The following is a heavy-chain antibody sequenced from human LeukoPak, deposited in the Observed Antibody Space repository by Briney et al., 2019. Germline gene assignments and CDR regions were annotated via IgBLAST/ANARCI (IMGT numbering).Heavy chain of an antibody. Sequence: SETLSLTCTVSGGSVSICGWYWSWIREPAGKGLEWIGRVYSAESTIYNPSLKSRVTISVDTSRNQFSLNLSSATAADTAVYYCAAWSSSSGEVYWGQGTLVTVST. V-gene: IGHV4-61*02. D-gene: IGHD6-6*01. CDR1: GGSVSICGWY. CDR2: VYSAEST. J-gene: IGHJ4*02. CDR3: AAWSSSSGEVY.